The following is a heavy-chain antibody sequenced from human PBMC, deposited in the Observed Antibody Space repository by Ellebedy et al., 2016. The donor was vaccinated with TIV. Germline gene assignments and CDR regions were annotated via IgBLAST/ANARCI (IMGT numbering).Heavy chain of an antibody. CDR2: INSDGSST. CDR1: GFTFTQYW. V-gene: IGHV3-74*01. Sequence: GESLKISCAASGFTFTQYWLHWVRQAPGKGPVWVSRINSDGSSTTYADSVKGRFTISRDNAKNTLYLQMNSLRAEDTAVYYCAKASSRGGGWDCWGQGILVTVSS. D-gene: IGHD2-15*01. J-gene: IGHJ4*02. CDR3: AKASSRGGGWDC.